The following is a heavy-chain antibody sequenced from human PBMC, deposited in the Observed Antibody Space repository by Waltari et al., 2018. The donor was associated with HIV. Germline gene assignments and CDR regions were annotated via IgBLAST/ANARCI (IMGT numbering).Heavy chain of an antibody. CDR3: ARAGGNCTGGSCSLLTDY. CDR1: GFTFSDYW. CDR2: INSVGRMT. D-gene: IGHD2-15*01. J-gene: IGHJ4*01. V-gene: IGHV3-74*01. Sequence: EVQVAESGGGVVQPGGSLRLSCAASGFTFSDYWMHWVRQVPGKGLVWVARINSVGRMTSYADSANGRFTISRDNAKNTLYLQMNSLRAEDTAVYYCARAGGNCTGGSCSLLTDYWGQGTLVTVSS.